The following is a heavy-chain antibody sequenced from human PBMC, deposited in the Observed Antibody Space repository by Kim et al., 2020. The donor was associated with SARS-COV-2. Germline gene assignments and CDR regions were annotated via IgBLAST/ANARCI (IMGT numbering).Heavy chain of an antibody. J-gene: IGHJ4*02. V-gene: IGHV1-2*02. CDR3: ASWVRDLAGRVPY. CDR1: GYTFSDYY. Sequence: ASVKVSCKASGYTFSDYYIHWVRQAPGQGLEWMGCINCKSGDTTYAQMFQGRVTVTRDTSINTAYMDLSGLMSDDTAVYYCASWVRDLAGRVPYWGQGTLVTVSS. D-gene: IGHD3-10*01. CDR2: INCKSGDT.